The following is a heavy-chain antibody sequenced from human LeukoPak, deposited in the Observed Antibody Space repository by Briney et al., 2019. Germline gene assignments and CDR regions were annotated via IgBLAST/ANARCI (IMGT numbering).Heavy chain of an antibody. CDR2: IKQDGSEK. J-gene: IGHJ4*02. D-gene: IGHD3-10*01. Sequence: GGSLRLSCAASGFTFSSYRMSWVRQAPGKGLEWVANIKQDGSEKYYVDSVKGRFTISRDNAKNSLYLQMNSLRAEDTAVYYCARARRGVVFDYWGQGTLVTVSS. CDR3: ARARRGVVFDY. CDR1: GFTFSSYR. V-gene: IGHV3-7*01.